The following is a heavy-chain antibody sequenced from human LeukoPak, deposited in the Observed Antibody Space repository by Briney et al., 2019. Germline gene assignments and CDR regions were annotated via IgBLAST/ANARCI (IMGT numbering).Heavy chain of an antibody. CDR1: GYTFTYYG. Sequence: ASVKVSCKASGYTFTYYGISWVRQAPGQGLEWMGWISAYNGNTNYAQKLQGRVTMTTGTSTSTAYMELSSLRSEDTAVYYCAREVNTVTTGNWFDPWGQGTLVTVSS. D-gene: IGHD4-11*01. J-gene: IGHJ5*02. V-gene: IGHV1-18*01. CDR3: AREVNTVTTGNWFDP. CDR2: ISAYNGNT.